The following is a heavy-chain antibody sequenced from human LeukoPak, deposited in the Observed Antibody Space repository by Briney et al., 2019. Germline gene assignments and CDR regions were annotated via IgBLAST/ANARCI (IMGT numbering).Heavy chain of an antibody. CDR1: GYTFTSYY. V-gene: IGHV1-46*01. J-gene: IGHJ5*02. D-gene: IGHD2-2*01. CDR2: INPSGGTT. Sequence: ASVKVSCKASGYTFTSYYMHWVRQAPGQGLEWMGIINPSGGTTSYAQKFQGRVTMTSDTSTSTVYMDLSSLRSEDTAVYYCARARVPGWFDPWGQGTLVTVSS. CDR3: ARARVPGWFDP.